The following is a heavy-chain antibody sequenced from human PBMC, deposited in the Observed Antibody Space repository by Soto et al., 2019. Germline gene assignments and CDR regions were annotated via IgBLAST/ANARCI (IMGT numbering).Heavy chain of an antibody. V-gene: IGHV3-23*01. D-gene: IGHD2-15*01. CDR2: MSGSGDST. Sequence: LRLSCAASGFIFSSYAMSWVRQAPGKGLEWVSAMSGSGDSTYYADSVKGRFTISRDNSKNMVYLQMNSLRTEDTALYYCAKVRSTVVVAAANYWGQGTLVTVSS. CDR3: AKVRSTVVVAAANY. CDR1: GFIFSSYA. J-gene: IGHJ4*02.